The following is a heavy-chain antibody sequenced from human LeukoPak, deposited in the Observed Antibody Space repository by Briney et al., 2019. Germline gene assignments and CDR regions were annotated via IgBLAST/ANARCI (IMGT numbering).Heavy chain of an antibody. V-gene: IGHV4-30-4*01. CDR2: IYYSGST. J-gene: IGHJ3*02. Sequence: PSETLSLTCAVYGGSLSSGDYYWSWLRQPPGKGLEWLGYIYYSGSTYYNPSLKSRVTISVDTSKNQFSLKLSSVTAADTAVYYCARATYCSGGSCYSDAFDIWGQGTMVTVSS. D-gene: IGHD2-15*01. CDR3: ARATYCSGGSCYSDAFDI. CDR1: GGSLSSGDYY.